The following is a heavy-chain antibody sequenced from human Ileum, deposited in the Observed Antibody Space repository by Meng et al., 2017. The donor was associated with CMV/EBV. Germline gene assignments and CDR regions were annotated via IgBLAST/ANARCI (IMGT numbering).Heavy chain of an antibody. CDR2: INTGVST. D-gene: IGHD6-13*01. Sequence: EVQLVESGGGLVQPGGSLKLSCAASGFTVSDNDMIWVRQAPGKGLEWVSLINTGVSTYNADSEKGRFTISRDNSKNTLYLQMDSLRAEDTAVYYCAKEGRSWYFDYWGRGTLVTVSS. J-gene: IGHJ4*02. V-gene: IGHV3-66*01. CDR1: GFTVSDND. CDR3: AKEGRSWYFDY.